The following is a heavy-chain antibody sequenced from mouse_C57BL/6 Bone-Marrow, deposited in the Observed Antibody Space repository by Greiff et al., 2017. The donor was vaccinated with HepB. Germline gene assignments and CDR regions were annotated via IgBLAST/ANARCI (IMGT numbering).Heavy chain of an antibody. D-gene: IGHD2-3*01. Sequence: VKLVESGAELARPGASVKLSCKASGYTFTSYGISWVKQRTGQGLEWIGEIYPRSGNTYYNEKFKGKATLTADKSSSTAYMELRSLTSEDSAVYFCARSIYDGYYGKVDYWGQGTSVTVSS. CDR3: ARSIYDGYYGKVDY. V-gene: IGHV1-81*01. CDR2: IYPRSGNT. J-gene: IGHJ4*01. CDR1: GYTFTSYG.